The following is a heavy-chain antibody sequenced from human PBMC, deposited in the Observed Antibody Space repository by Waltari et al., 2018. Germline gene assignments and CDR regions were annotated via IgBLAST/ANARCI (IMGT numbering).Heavy chain of an antibody. J-gene: IGHJ3*01. CDR3: ARGGQIVRPRPLDL. V-gene: IGHV3-66*01. Sequence: EGQLVESGGGLVKPGGSLRLSCAASGFTVTSTYMNWVRQAPGKGLEWVSTIYSSATTFYADSVKGRFTISRDKSKNLLFLQMDDLRVNDTAVYYCARGGQIVRPRPLDLWGPGTLVTVSS. CDR1: GFTVTSTY. D-gene: IGHD6-6*01. CDR2: IYSSATT.